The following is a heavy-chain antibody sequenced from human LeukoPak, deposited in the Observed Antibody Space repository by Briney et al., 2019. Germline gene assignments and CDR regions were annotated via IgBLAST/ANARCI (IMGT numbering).Heavy chain of an antibody. V-gene: IGHV4-39*07. CDR3: ARTTMVRGTYYMDV. D-gene: IGHD3-10*01. J-gene: IGHJ6*03. CDR1: GGSISSSSYY. CDR2: IYYSGST. Sequence: PSETLSLTCTVSGGSISSSSYYWGWIRQPPGKGLEWIGSIYYSGSTYYDPSLKSRVTISVDTSKNQFSLKLSSVTAADTAVYYCARTTMVRGTYYMDVWGKGTTVTISS.